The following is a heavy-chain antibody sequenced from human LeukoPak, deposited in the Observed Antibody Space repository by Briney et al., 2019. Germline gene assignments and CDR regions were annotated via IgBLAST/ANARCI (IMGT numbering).Heavy chain of an antibody. CDR2: IYPGDSDT. D-gene: IGHD1-1*01. CDR1: GYNFTNYW. V-gene: IGHV5-51*01. CDR3: ARHVGTSGTTGSAEDWFDP. Sequence: SGESLKIPCKGSGYNFTNYWIGWVRQMPGKGLEWMAIIYPGDSDTRYSPSFQGQVTISADKSISTAYLQWSSLKASDTAMYYCARHVGTSGTTGSAEDWFDPWGQGTLVTVSS. J-gene: IGHJ5*02.